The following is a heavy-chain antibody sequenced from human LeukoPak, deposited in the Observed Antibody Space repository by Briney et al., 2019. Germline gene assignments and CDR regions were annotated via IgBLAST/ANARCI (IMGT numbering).Heavy chain of an antibody. CDR1: GGSISSYY. CDR2: IYYSGST. J-gene: IGHJ4*02. V-gene: IGHV4-59*08. Sequence: PSETLSLTCTVSGGSISSYYWSWIRQPPGKGLEWIGYIYYSGSTNYNPSPKSRVTISVDTSKNQFSLKLSSVTAADTAVYYCARSGTTTVTTFAPLDYWGQGTLVTVSS. CDR3: ARSGTTTVTTFAPLDY. D-gene: IGHD4-17*01.